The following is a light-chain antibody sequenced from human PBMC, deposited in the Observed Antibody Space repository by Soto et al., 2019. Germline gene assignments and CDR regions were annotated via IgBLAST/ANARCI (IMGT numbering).Light chain of an antibody. Sequence: QSVLTQPPSASGSPGQSVTISCTGTSSVVGGYNYVSWYQQHPGKAPKLMIYEVSKRPSGVPDRFSGSKSGNTASLTVSGLQAEDEAEYYCSSYAGSTNFVFGTGTKVTVL. V-gene: IGLV2-8*01. CDR1: SSVVGGYNY. CDR2: EVS. J-gene: IGLJ1*01. CDR3: SSYAGSTNFV.